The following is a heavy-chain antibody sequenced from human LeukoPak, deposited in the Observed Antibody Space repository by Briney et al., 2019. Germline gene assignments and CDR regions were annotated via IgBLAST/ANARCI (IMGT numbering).Heavy chain of an antibody. CDR2: ISYDGSNK. V-gene: IGHV3-30-3*01. Sequence: PGRSLRLSCAASGFTFSSYAMHWVRQAPGKGLEWVAVISYDGSNKYYADSVKGRFTISRDNFKNTLYLQMNSLRAEDTAVYYCARVPTGQWLAYFDYWGQGTLVTVSS. D-gene: IGHD6-19*01. CDR1: GFTFSSYA. CDR3: ARVPTGQWLAYFDY. J-gene: IGHJ4*02.